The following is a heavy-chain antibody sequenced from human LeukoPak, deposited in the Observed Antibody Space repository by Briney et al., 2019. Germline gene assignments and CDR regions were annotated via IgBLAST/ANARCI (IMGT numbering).Heavy chain of an antibody. V-gene: IGHV1-18*01. Sequence: ASVKVSCKASGYSFTSYGISWARQAPGQGLEWMGWTSANSGNTKYPQKFQGRVTMTTDTSTSTAYMELRSLRSDDTAVYYCARDRSGSSYYVHWGQGTLVTVSS. J-gene: IGHJ4*02. CDR2: TSANSGNT. CDR3: ARDRSGSSYYVH. CDR1: GYSFTSYG. D-gene: IGHD2-15*01.